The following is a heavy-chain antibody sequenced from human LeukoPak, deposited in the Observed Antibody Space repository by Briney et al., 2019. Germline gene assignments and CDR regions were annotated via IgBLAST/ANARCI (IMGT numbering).Heavy chain of an antibody. D-gene: IGHD3-3*01. Sequence: AASVNVSCKASGYTFTSYYMHWVRQAPGQGLEWMGIINPSGGSTSYAQKFQGRVTMTRDTSTSTVYMELSSLRSEDTAVYYCARDAFGVDKSPFWGQGTLVTVSS. CDR1: GYTFTSYY. V-gene: IGHV1-46*01. CDR3: ARDAFGVDKSPF. J-gene: IGHJ4*02. CDR2: INPSGGST.